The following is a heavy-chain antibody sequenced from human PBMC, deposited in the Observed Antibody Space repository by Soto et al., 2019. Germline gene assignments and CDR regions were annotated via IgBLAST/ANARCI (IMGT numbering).Heavy chain of an antibody. CDR1: GGSISSGDYY. D-gene: IGHD3-22*01. V-gene: IGHV4-30-4*01. Sequence: SETLSLTCTVSGGSISSGDYYWSWIRQPPGKGLEWIGYIYYSGSTYYNPSLKSRVTISVDTSKNQFSLKLSSVTAADTAVYYCARDLGAHYYDSSGPGWFDPWGQGTLVTVSS. CDR2: IYYSGST. CDR3: ARDLGAHYYDSSGPGWFDP. J-gene: IGHJ5*02.